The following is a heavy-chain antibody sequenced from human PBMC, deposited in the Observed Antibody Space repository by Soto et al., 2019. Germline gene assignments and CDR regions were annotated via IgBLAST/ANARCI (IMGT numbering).Heavy chain of an antibody. Sequence: SETLSLTCTVSGGSISSYYWIWIRQPPGKGLEWIGYIYYSGSTNYNPSLKSRVTISVDTSKNQFSLKLSSVTAADTAVYYCARGNGYSSSWYGGFFDYWGQGTLVTVSS. CDR1: GGSISSYY. CDR3: ARGNGYSSSWYGGFFDY. J-gene: IGHJ4*02. V-gene: IGHV4-59*01. D-gene: IGHD6-13*01. CDR2: IYYSGST.